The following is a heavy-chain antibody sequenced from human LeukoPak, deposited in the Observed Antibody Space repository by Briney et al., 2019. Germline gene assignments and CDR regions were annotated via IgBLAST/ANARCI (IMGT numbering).Heavy chain of an antibody. Sequence: PSETLSLTCAVSGYSISSGYYWGWIRQPPGKGLEWIGSIYHSGSTYYNPSLKSRVTISVDTSTNQFSLKLSSVTAADTAVYYCARGYCSSTSCYTRDTIDYWGQGTLVTVSS. V-gene: IGHV4-38-2*01. CDR3: ARGYCSSTSCYTRDTIDY. D-gene: IGHD2-2*02. CDR1: GYSISSGYY. CDR2: IYHSGST. J-gene: IGHJ4*02.